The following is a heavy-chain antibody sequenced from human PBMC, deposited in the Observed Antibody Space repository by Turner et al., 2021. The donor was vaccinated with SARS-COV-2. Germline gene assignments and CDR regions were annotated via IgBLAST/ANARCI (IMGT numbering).Heavy chain of an antibody. Sequence: EVQLVESGGGVVQPGGSLRLSCAASGLTFDDYAMHWVRQAPGKGLEWVSLISGDGGSTYYADSVKGRFTISRDNSKNSLYLQMSSLRTEDTALYYCAKGPYPGVFAGIYYGLDVWGQGTTVTVSS. D-gene: IGHD2-21*01. CDR1: GLTFDDYA. V-gene: IGHV3-43*02. CDR3: AKGPYPGVFAGIYYGLDV. CDR2: ISGDGGST. J-gene: IGHJ6*02.